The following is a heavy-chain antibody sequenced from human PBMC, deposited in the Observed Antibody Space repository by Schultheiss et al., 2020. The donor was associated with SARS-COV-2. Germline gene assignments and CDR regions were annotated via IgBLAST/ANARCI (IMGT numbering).Heavy chain of an antibody. CDR3: TRVPGDVVVIATPAGY. V-gene: IGHV3-73*01. D-gene: IGHD2-21*01. CDR1: GFTFSGSA. J-gene: IGHJ4*02. Sequence: GGSLRLSCAASGFTFSGSAMHWVRQASGKGLEWVGRIRSKANSYATAYAASVKGRFTISRDDSKSIAYLQMNSLKTEDTAVYYCTRVPGDVVVIATPAGYWGQGTLVTVSS. CDR2: IRSKANSYAT.